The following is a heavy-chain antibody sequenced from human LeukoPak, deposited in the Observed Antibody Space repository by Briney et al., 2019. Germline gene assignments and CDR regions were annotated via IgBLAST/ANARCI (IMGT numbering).Heavy chain of an antibody. CDR2: INAGNGNT. J-gene: IGHJ4*02. Sequence: GASVKVSCKASGYTFTSYAMHWVRQAPGQRLEWMGWINAGNGNTKYSQKFQGRVTITRDTSASTAYMELSSLRSEDTAVYYCARDGTKRGFGESYDYWGQGTLVTVSS. V-gene: IGHV1-3*01. CDR3: ARDGTKRGFGESYDY. CDR1: GYTFTSYA. D-gene: IGHD3-10*01.